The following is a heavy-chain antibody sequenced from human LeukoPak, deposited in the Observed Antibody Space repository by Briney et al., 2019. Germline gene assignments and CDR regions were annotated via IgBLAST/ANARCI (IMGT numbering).Heavy chain of an antibody. J-gene: IGHJ4*02. V-gene: IGHV3-53*01. CDR1: GFTVSSNY. D-gene: IGHD3-10*01. CDR3: ARWVGVYFFDY. Sequence: GGSLRLSCAASGFTVSSNYMSWLRQAPGKGLEWVSVIYSGGHTYYVDSVKGRFTISIDNSKNTLYLQMNSLRAEDTAVYYCARWVGVYFFDYWGQGTLVTVSS. CDR2: IYSGGHT.